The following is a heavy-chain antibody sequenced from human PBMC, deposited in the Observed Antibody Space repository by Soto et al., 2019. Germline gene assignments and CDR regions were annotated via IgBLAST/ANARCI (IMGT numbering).Heavy chain of an antibody. D-gene: IGHD4-4*01. CDR3: ARDRRTTVVEYFQY. J-gene: IGHJ1*01. CDR1: GFTFSSYA. CDR2: ISSDGTYK. V-gene: IGHV3-30-3*01. Sequence: QVQLVESGGGVVQPGRSLRLSCAASGFTFSSYAIHWVRQAPGKGLALVAVISSDGTYKYYADSVKGRFTISRDNSKNTLHLQRNGLSTEDRALYYCARDRRTTVVEYFQYWGQGTLVTVS.